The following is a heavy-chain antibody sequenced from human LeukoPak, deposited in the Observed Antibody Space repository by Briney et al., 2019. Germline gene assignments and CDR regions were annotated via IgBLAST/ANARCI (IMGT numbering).Heavy chain of an antibody. V-gene: IGHV3-30*18. CDR3: AKEGSSWYYFDY. J-gene: IGHJ4*02. D-gene: IGHD6-13*01. CDR2: ISYDGSNK. Sequence: GGSLRLSCAASGFTFSSYGMHWVRQAPGKGLEWVAVISYDGSNKYYADSVKGRFTISRDNSKNTLYLQMNSLRAEDTAVYYCAKEGSSWYYFDYWGQGTLVTVSS. CDR1: GFTFSSYG.